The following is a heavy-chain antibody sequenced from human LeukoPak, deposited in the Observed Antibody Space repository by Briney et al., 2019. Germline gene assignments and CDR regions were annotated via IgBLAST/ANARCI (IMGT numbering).Heavy chain of an antibody. V-gene: IGHV4-34*01. CDR3: ARGVPKYIFHWFDP. Sequence: SETLSLTCAVYGGSFSGYYWSWIRQPPGKGLDWIGEINHSGSTNYNPSLKSRVTISVDTSKNQFSLKLSSVTAADTAVYYCARGVPKYIFHWFDPWGQGTLVTVSS. D-gene: IGHD3-9*01. CDR1: GGSFSGYY. CDR2: INHSGST. J-gene: IGHJ5*02.